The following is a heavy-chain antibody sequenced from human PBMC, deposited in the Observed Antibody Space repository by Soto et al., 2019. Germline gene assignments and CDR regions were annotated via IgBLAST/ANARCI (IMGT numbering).Heavy chain of an antibody. CDR1: GFTFRSYA. Sequence: GGSLRLSCAASGFTFRSYAMHWVRQAPGKGLEWVAVISYDGSNKYYADSVKGRFTISRDNSKNTLYLQMNSLRAEDTAVYYCARDPTPPWYYDSSGYYDYWGQGTLVTVSS. J-gene: IGHJ4*02. V-gene: IGHV3-30-3*01. CDR2: ISYDGSNK. D-gene: IGHD3-22*01. CDR3: ARDPTPPWYYDSSGYYDY.